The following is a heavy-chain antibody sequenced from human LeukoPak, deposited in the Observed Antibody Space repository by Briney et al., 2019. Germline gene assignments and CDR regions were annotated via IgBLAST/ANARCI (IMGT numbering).Heavy chain of an antibody. D-gene: IGHD1-26*01. Sequence: GGSLRLSCAASGFTFSTYWMSWLRHATGKGLEGFANIDQDGNDKYYVDSVKGRLTISRDNAKNSLYLQMNSLRVEDTAVYYCASRIVGTPDYFDFWGHGTLVTVSS. V-gene: IGHV3-7*01. CDR1: GFTFSTYW. J-gene: IGHJ4*01. CDR2: IDQDGNDK. CDR3: ASRIVGTPDYFDF.